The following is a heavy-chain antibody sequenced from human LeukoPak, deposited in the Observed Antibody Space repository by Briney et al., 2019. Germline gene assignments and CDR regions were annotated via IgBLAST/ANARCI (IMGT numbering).Heavy chain of an antibody. CDR3: ARGRGGYSYGFPPFFDY. J-gene: IGHJ4*02. CDR2: INHSGST. D-gene: IGHD5-18*01. V-gene: IGHV4-34*01. CDR1: GGSFSGYY. Sequence: SETLSLTCAVYGGSFSGYYWSWIRQPPGKGLEWIGEINHSGSTNYNPSLKSRVTISVDTSKNQFPLKLSSVTAADTAVYYCARGRGGYSYGFPPFFDYWGQGTLVTVSS.